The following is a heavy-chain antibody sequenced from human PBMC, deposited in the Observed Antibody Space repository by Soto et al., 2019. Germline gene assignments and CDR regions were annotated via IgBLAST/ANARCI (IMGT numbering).Heavy chain of an antibody. Sequence: LSLTCAVSVYSITSGYYWVWIRQSPGKGLEWIGSIHHSGSTYYNPSLKSRVTISVDVSKNQFSLKLSSVTAADTAVYYCARTQITVTTSSFDYWGQGTLVTVSS. J-gene: IGHJ4*02. D-gene: IGHD4-17*01. CDR1: VYSITSGYY. V-gene: IGHV4-38-2*01. CDR2: IHHSGST. CDR3: ARTQITVTTSSFDY.